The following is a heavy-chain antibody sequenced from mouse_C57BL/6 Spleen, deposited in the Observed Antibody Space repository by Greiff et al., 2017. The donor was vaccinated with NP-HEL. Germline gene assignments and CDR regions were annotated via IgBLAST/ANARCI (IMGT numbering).Heavy chain of an antibody. J-gene: IGHJ4*01. CDR2: IYPRSGNT. V-gene: IGHV1-81*01. CDR1: GYNLPSDG. Sequence: QLQQSGAEVAGAGGSVKVSCQGSGYNLPSDGVRGGGQRTGEGLEWIGEIYPRSGNTYYNEKFKGKATLTADKSSSTAYMELRSLTSEDSAVYFCARGNYDYPYAMDYWGQGTSVTVSS. D-gene: IGHD2-4*01. CDR3: ARGNYDYPYAMDY.